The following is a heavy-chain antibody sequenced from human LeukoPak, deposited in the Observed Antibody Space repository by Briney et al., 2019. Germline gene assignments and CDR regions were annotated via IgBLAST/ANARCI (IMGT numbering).Heavy chain of an antibody. D-gene: IGHD6-13*01. V-gene: IGHV3-20*04. CDR1: GFTFDDYG. J-gene: IGHJ4*02. CDR2: INWNGGST. CDR3: ARDLYISSWYFVSPGGY. Sequence: GGSLRLSCAASGFTFDDYGMNWVRQAPGKGLEWVSGINWNGGSTGYADSVKGRFTISRDNAKNSLYLQMNSLRAEDTALYYCARDLYISSWYFVSPGGYWGQGTLVTVSS.